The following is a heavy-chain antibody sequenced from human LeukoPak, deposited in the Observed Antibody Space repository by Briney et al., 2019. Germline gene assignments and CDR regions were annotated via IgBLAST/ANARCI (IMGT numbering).Heavy chain of an antibody. V-gene: IGHV3-15*01. Sequence: GRSLRLSCAASGFSLNNAWMSWVRQAPGKGLEWVGRIKSKTDGGTIDYAAPVKGRSTISRDDSKNTVYLLMNSLKIEDTAVYYCTTSYYDSSGFRAWGQGTLVTVSS. CDR1: GFSLNNAW. CDR2: IKSKTDGGTI. J-gene: IGHJ4*02. CDR3: TTSYYDSSGFRA. D-gene: IGHD3-22*01.